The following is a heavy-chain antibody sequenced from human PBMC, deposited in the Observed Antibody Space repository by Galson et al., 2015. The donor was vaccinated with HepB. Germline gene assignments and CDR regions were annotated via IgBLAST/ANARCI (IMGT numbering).Heavy chain of an antibody. Sequence: SETLSLTCAVYGGSFSGYYWSWIRQPPGKGLEWIGEINHSGSTNYNPSLKSRVTISVDTSKNQFSLKLSSVTAADTAVYYCARARHNYYDAPRGRFDLWGRGTLVTVSS. CDR2: INHSGST. D-gene: IGHD3-22*01. J-gene: IGHJ2*01. CDR1: GGSFSGYY. CDR3: ARARHNYYDAPRGRFDL. V-gene: IGHV4-34*01.